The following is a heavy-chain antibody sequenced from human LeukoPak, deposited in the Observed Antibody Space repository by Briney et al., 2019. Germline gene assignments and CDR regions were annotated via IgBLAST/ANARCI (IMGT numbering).Heavy chain of an antibody. CDR2: IYYSGST. CDR3: TRGSIAYYYMNV. CDR1: GGSISSYY. J-gene: IGHJ6*03. D-gene: IGHD3-22*01. V-gene: IGHV4-59*01. Sequence: SETLSLTCTVSGGSISSYYWSWIRQPPGKGLEWIGNIYYSGSTNYNPSLKSRVTISVDTSKNQFSLKLSSVTAADTAVYYCTRGSIAYYYMNVWGKGTTVTISS.